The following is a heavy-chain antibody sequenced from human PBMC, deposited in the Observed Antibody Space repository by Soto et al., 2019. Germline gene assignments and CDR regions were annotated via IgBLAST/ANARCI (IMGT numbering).Heavy chain of an antibody. Sequence: PSETLSLTCAVYGGSFSGYYWSWIRQPPGKGLEWIGEINHSGSTNYNPSLKSRVTISVDTSKNQFSLKLSSVTAADTAVYYCARAGVGTMVRGATHPRYYYYGMDVWGQGTTLTVSS. J-gene: IGHJ6*02. V-gene: IGHV4-34*01. D-gene: IGHD3-10*01. CDR2: INHSGST. CDR3: ARAGVGTMVRGATHPRYYYYGMDV. CDR1: GGSFSGYY.